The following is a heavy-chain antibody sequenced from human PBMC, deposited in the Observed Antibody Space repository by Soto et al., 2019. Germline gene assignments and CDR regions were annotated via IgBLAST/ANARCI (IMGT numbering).Heavy chain of an antibody. CDR2: IYYSGST. CDR1: GGSISSDG. J-gene: IGHJ3*02. Sequence: SEPLPLRNTVSGGSISSDGGSWIRQPPGKGLEWIGYIYYSGSTNYNPSLKSRVKISVDTSKNQFSLKLSSVTAADTAVYYCARVYFSRGFYALDIWGQGTMVTVSS. CDR3: ARVYFSRGFYALDI. V-gene: IGHV4-59*01. D-gene: IGHD2-2*01.